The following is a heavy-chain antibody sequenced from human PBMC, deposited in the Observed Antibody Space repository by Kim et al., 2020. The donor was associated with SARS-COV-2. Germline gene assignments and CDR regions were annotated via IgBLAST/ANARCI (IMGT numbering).Heavy chain of an antibody. CDR1: GYSFTSYW. CDR2: IDPSDSYT. J-gene: IGHJ4*02. Sequence: GESLKISCKGSGYSFTSYWISWVRQMPGKGLEWMGRIDPSDSYTNYSPSFQGHVTISADKSISTAYLQWSSLKASDTAMYYCARTYYYDSSGYYVGLYYFDHWGQGTLGPVSS. D-gene: IGHD3-22*01. CDR3: ARTYYYDSSGYYVGLYYFDH. V-gene: IGHV5-10-1*01.